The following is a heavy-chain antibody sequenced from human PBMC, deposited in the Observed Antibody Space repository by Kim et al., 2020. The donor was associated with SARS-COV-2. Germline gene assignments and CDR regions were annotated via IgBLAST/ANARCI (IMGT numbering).Heavy chain of an antibody. CDR3: AKEENAFDI. V-gene: IGHV3-30*02. CDR2: SNK. Sequence: SNKVNTDTVKGRFTNTRDNSNNTLYLEMNRLRADDTAFYYCAKEENAFDIWGQGTVVTVSS. J-gene: IGHJ3*02.